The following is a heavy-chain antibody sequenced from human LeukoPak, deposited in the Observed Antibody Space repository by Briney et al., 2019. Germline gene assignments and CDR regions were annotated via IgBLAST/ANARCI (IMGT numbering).Heavy chain of an antibody. V-gene: IGHV1-46*01. Sequence: ASVKVSCKASGYTFTSYFMYWVRQAPGQGLEWMGLINPRGGTTRYAQKFQGRVTMTRDTSTSTVYMELSSLRSEDTAMYYCARDRTHYYDSSGYYSRWEYWGQGTLVTVSS. D-gene: IGHD3-22*01. CDR3: ARDRTHYYDSSGYYSRWEY. J-gene: IGHJ4*02. CDR2: INPRGGTT. CDR1: GYTFTSYF.